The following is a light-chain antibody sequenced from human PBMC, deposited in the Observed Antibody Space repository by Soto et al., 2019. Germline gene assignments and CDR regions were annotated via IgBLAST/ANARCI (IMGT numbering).Light chain of an antibody. CDR3: QKYGSSRRT. CDR1: QSVSSSY. J-gene: IGKJ4*01. V-gene: IGKV3-20*01. CDR2: GAS. Sequence: EIVLTQSPGTLSLSPGERATLSCRASQSVSSSYLAWYQQKPGQAPRLLIYGASSRATGIPDRFSGSGSGTDFTLTISRLEPEEFAVYYCQKYGSSRRTFGGGTKVEIK.